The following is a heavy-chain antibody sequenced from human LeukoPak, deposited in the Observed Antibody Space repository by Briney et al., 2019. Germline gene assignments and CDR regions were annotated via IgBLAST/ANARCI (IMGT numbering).Heavy chain of an antibody. V-gene: IGHV1-58*01. CDR3: APGDSSGSLDY. CDR1: GFTFTSSD. D-gene: IGHD6-19*01. Sequence: SVKVSCRASGFTFTSSDVQWVRQARGQRLERIGCIVVGSGNASYAQKFEETVTITRDMSTSTAYITLSILRSEDTAVYYCAPGDSSGSLDYWGQGTLVTVS. CDR2: IVVGSGNA. J-gene: IGHJ4*02.